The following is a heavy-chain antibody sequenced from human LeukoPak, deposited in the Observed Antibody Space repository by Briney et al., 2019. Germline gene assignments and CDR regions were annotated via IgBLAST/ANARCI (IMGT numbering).Heavy chain of an antibody. D-gene: IGHD1-7*01. CDR1: GYTFTNFD. J-gene: IGHJ6*03. CDR2: MNPNSGNT. V-gene: IGHV1-8*03. Sequence: ASVKVPCKTSGYTFTNFDINWVRQASGHGLEWMGWMNPNSGNTGYAQKFQGRVTITRNTSISTAYMELSSLRSEDTAVDYCARAPSWNYNRYYYYYVDVWGRGTTVTVS. CDR3: ARAPSWNYNRYYYYYVDV.